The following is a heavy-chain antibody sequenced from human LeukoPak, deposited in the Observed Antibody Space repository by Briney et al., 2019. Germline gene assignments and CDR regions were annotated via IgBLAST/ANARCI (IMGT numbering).Heavy chain of an antibody. V-gene: IGHV1-18*04. CDR3: ARDTSGWYSF. CDR1: GYTFTSYG. J-gene: IGHJ4*02. CDR2: ISVYNGNT. Sequence: ASVKVSCTVSGYTFTSYGISWVRQAPGQGLEWMGWISVYNGNTNYAQKLQGRVTMTTDTSTSTAYMELRSLRSDDTAVYYCARDTSGWYSFWGQGTLVTVSS. D-gene: IGHD6-19*01.